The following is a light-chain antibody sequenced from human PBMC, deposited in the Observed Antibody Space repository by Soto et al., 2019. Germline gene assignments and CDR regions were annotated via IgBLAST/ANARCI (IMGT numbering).Light chain of an antibody. CDR3: QQYNSYSPVT. J-gene: IGKJ2*01. V-gene: IGKV1-5*03. CDR1: ESVSNS. CDR2: RAS. Sequence: DIRMTQFPSTLSASVGDRVTITCRASESVSNSLAWYQQQPGKAPRLLIYRASSLENNVPSRFSGSGSGTEFTLTISSLRPDDLATYYCQQYNSYSPVTFGQGTKVEI.